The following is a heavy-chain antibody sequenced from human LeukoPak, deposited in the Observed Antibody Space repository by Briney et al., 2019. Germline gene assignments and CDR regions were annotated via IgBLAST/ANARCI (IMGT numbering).Heavy chain of an antibody. CDR1: GGSIGGYY. CDR2: ISYSGDT. D-gene: IGHD3-10*01. V-gene: IGHV4-59*08. J-gene: IGHJ5*02. Sequence: SETLSLTCIVSGGSIGGYYWSWIRQPPGEGLEWIGYISYSGDTKFNPSLKSRVSISIDTSQNQFSLKLTSVTAVDTAVYYCARVNYASGGYSSWFDPWGQGTLVTVSS. CDR3: ARVNYASGGYSSWFDP.